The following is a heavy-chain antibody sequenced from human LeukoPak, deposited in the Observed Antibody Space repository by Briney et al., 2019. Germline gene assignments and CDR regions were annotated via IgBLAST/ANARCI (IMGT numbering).Heavy chain of an antibody. V-gene: IGHV3-7*04. Sequence: GGSLRLSCAASGFXFSNHWMTWVRQAPGKGLEWVAHIKHDGSDKYYVDSVKGRFSISRDNAKNSLYLQMTSLRAEDTAVYYCARIVIAVTGRDWFDPWGQGTLVTVSS. D-gene: IGHD6-19*01. CDR1: GFXFSNHW. CDR3: ARIVIAVTGRDWFDP. CDR2: IKHDGSDK. J-gene: IGHJ5*02.